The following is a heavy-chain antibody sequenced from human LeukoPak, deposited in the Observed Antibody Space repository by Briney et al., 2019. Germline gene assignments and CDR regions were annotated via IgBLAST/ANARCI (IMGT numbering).Heavy chain of an antibody. CDR3: ARSGVVVPAAPVRFDP. V-gene: IGHV3-7*01. J-gene: IGHJ5*02. CDR2: IKQDGSEK. Sequence: GGSLRLSCAASGFTFSSYWMSWVRQAPGKGLELVANIKQDGSEKYYVDSVKGRFTISRDNAKNSLYLQVNSLRAEDTAVYYCARSGVVVPAAPVRFDPWGQGTLVTVSS. CDR1: GFTFSSYW. D-gene: IGHD2-2*01.